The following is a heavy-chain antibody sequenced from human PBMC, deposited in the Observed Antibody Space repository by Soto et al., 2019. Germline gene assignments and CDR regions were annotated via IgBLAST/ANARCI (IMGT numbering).Heavy chain of an antibody. CDR2: ISGSGGST. D-gene: IGHD6-6*01. J-gene: IGHJ4*02. V-gene: IGHV3-23*01. CDR1: GFTFNTYA. CDR3: AKRSTPSDGECFGRPKH. Sequence: EVQLLESGGGLVQPGGSLRLSCAASGFTFNTYAMNWVRQAPGKGLEWVSAISGSGGSTYYADSVKGRLTVSRDNSKNTLYLLMNSLRADDTAVYYCAKRSTPSDGECFGRPKHWGQGTLVTVSS.